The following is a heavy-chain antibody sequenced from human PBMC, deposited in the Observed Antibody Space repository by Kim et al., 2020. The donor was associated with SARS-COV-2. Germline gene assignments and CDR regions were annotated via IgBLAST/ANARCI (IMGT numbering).Heavy chain of an antibody. Sequence: SETLSLTCAVYGGSFSGYYWSWIRQPPWQGLEWIGEINHSGSTNYNPSLKSRVTISVDTSKNQFSLKLSSVTAADTAVYYCARCHLDLRGAHWFEPWGQG. J-gene: IGHJ5*02. D-gene: IGHD3-3*01. CDR1: GGSFSGYY. CDR3: ARCHLDLRGAHWFEP. CDR2: INHSGST. V-gene: IGHV4-34*01.